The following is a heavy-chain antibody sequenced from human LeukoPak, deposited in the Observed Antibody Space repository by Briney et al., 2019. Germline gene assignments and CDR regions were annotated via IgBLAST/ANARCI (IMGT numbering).Heavy chain of an antibody. CDR3: ARDDCTNGVCFNY. CDR1: GYTFTGYY. J-gene: IGHJ4*02. V-gene: IGHV1-2*02. D-gene: IGHD2-8*01. Sequence: ASVKVSCKASGYTFTGYYMHWVRQAPGQGREWMGWINPNSGGTNYAQKFQGRVTMTRDTSTSTAYMELSRLRSDDTAVYYCARDDCTNGVCFNYWGQGTLVTVSS. CDR2: INPNSGGT.